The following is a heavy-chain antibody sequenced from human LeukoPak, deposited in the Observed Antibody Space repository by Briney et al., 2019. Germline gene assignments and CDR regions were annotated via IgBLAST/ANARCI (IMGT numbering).Heavy chain of an antibody. CDR3: ARVGNYYVSSGYYYFDY. V-gene: IGHV4-4*07. Sequence: SETMSLTCTVSGGSISIYYWRWIRQPAGKGLEWIGRIYTSGNTNYNPSLKSRVTMSVDTSKNQFSLKLSSVTAADTAVYYCARVGNYYVSSGYYYFDYWGQGTLVTVSS. D-gene: IGHD3-22*01. CDR1: GGSISIYY. CDR2: IYTSGNT. J-gene: IGHJ4*02.